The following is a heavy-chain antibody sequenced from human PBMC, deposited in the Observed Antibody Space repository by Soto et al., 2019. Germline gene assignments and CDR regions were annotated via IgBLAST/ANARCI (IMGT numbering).Heavy chain of an antibody. D-gene: IGHD2-21*02. V-gene: IGHV4-31*03. CDR1: GGSISSGGYY. CDR2: IYYSGST. J-gene: IGHJ5*02. CDR3: AREGGLVGYCGGDCYYNWFDP. Sequence: SETLSLTCTVSGGSISSGGYYWSWIRQHPGKGLEWIGYIYYSGSTYYNPSLKSRVTISVDTSKNQFSLKLSSVTAADTAVYYCAREGGLVGYCGGDCYYNWFDPWGQGTLVTVSS.